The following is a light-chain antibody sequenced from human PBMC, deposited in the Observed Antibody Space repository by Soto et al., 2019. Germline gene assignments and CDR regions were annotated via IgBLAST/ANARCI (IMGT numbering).Light chain of an antibody. J-gene: IGLJ1*01. Sequence: QSVLPQPPSASGTPGPRVTLSCSGSSSNIGRNYVYWYQQLPGTAPKVLIDGNNQRHSGVPDRFSGSKSGTSASLAISGLRSEDEADYYCAAWDDSLSVYVFGTGTKLTVL. V-gene: IGLV1-47*01. CDR1: SSNIGRNY. CDR3: AAWDDSLSVYV. CDR2: GNN.